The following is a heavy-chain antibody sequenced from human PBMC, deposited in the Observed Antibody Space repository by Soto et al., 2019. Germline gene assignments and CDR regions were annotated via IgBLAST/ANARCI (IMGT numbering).Heavy chain of an antibody. V-gene: IGHV3-48*02. CDR1: GFIFSKYS. D-gene: IGHD1-26*01. CDR2: ISSNSVTI. J-gene: IGHJ4*02. Sequence: VGSLRLSCGASGFIFSKYSMNWVRQAPGKGLEWLSYISSNSVTIYYADSVRGRFTIFRDNAKNSLYLQMNSLRDEDTAVYYCAREDILGTRSFDYWGQGALVTVSS. CDR3: AREDILGTRSFDY.